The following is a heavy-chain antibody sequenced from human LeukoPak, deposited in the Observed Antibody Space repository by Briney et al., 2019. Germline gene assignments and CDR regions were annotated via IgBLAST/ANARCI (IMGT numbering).Heavy chain of an antibody. CDR2: IYSGGST. CDR1: GFTFSSYW. D-gene: IGHD3-9*01. Sequence: GGSLRLSCAASGFTFSSYWMSWVRQAPGKGLEWVSVIYSGGSTYYADSVKGRFTISRDNSKNTLYLQMNSLRAEDTAVYYCVVYFDWLFGIDYWGQGTLVTVSS. V-gene: IGHV3-53*01. CDR3: VVYFDWLFGIDY. J-gene: IGHJ4*02.